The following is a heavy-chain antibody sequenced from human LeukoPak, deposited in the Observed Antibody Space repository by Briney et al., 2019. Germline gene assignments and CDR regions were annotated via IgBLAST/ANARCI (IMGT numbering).Heavy chain of an antibody. CDR3: ARVRPTEYDYVWGSPPTFDY. D-gene: IGHD3-16*01. CDR2: INHSESP. J-gene: IGHJ4*02. CDR1: GGSFSGYY. V-gene: IGHV4-34*01. Sequence: KTSKTLSLTCAVYGGSFSGYYWSWIRQPPGKGLEWIGAINHSESPNYNPSLKIRLTISVDTSKNQFSLKLNSVTAADTAVYYCARVRPTEYDYVWGSPPTFDYWGQGTLVTVSS.